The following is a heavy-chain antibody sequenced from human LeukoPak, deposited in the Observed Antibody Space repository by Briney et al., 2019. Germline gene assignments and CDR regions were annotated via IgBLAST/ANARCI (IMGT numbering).Heavy chain of an antibody. CDR2: INPSGGST. CDR1: GYTFTSYY. V-gene: IGHV1-46*01. J-gene: IGHJ4*02. D-gene: IGHD4-17*01. Sequence: ASVKVSCKASGYTFTSYYMHWVRQAPGQGLEWMGIINPSGGSTSYAQKFQGRVTITADKSTSTAYMELSSLRSEDTAVYYCARDFRGTTVTTPFDYWGQGTLVTVSS. CDR3: ARDFRGTTVTTPFDY.